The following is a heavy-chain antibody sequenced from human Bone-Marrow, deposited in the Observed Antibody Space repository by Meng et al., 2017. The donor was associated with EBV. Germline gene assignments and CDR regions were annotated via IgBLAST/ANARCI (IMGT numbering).Heavy chain of an antibody. V-gene: IGHV1-2*06. D-gene: IGHD3-3*01. CDR1: GYTFSGYY. CDR2: INPNSGGT. Sequence: QLQLVQSGAEVKKPGASVKVSCKASGYTFSGYYMHWVRQAPGQGLEWMGRINPNSGGTNYAQKFQGRVTMSRDTSISTAYMELSRLRSDDTALYYCARDLTNDYFDYWGQGTLVTVSS. CDR3: ARDLTNDYFDY. J-gene: IGHJ4*02.